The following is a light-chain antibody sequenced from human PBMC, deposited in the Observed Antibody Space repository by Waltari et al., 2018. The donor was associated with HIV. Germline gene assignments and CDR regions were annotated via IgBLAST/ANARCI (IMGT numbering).Light chain of an antibody. CDR2: RNN. Sequence: QSVLNQHPSASGTLGQRVTISWSGGSSNIGNTHIYWYQQFPGTAPKLLSYRNNQRPSGVPDRFSGSKSGTSASLVISGLRSEDEADYYCAAWDDSLSGVFGGGTKVTVL. CDR3: AAWDDSLSGV. J-gene: IGLJ2*01. CDR1: SSNIGNTH. V-gene: IGLV1-47*01.